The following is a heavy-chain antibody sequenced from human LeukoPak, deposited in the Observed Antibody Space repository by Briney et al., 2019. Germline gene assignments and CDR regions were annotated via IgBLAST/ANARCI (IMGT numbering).Heavy chain of an antibody. CDR2: IIPIFGTA. Sequence: ASVKVSCKASGGIFSSYAISWVRQAPGQGLEWMGGIIPIFGTANYAQKFQGRVTITADKSTSTAYMELSSLRSEDTAVYFCARFLEGGYYYGLGTFDAFDIWGQGTMVTVSS. CDR3: ARFLEGGYYYGLGTFDAFDI. CDR1: GGIFSSYA. D-gene: IGHD5-18*01. J-gene: IGHJ3*02. V-gene: IGHV1-69*06.